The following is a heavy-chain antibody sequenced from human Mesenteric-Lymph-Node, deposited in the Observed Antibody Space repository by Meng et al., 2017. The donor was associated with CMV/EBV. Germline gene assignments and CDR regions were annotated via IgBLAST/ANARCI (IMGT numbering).Heavy chain of an antibody. J-gene: IGHJ4*02. V-gene: IGHV1-2*06. D-gene: IGHD6-13*01. CDR3: ARGYGSRWSADL. CDR2: INPNSGGT. Sequence: CRESGYKFTGYYMHWVRQDPGQGVEWIGRINPNSGGTNNAQKFQGRDTKSRDTSIREAYMGLSRMGSDDPAVYYCARGYGSRWSADLWGQGTLVTVSS. CDR1: GYKFTGYY.